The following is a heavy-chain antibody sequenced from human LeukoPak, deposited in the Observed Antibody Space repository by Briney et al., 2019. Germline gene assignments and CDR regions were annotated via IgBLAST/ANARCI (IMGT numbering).Heavy chain of an antibody. J-gene: IGHJ5*02. V-gene: IGHV4-59*08. Sequence: SETLSLTCTVSGGSISPYYWSWIRQPPGKGLEWLGYIYYSGSTNYNPSLKSRVTISVDTSKNQFSLKLSSVTAADTAVYYCARHLRANWFDPWGQGTLVTVSS. CDR1: GGSISPYY. CDR2: IYYSGST. CDR3: ARHLRANWFDP.